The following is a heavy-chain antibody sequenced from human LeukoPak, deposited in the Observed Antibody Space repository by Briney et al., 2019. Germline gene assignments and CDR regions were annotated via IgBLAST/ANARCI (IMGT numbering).Heavy chain of an antibody. D-gene: IGHD5-18*01. J-gene: IGHJ4*02. CDR2: IYYSGST. CDR1: GGSISSSSYY. Sequence: KPSETLSPTCTVSGGSISSSSYYWGWIRQPPGKGLEWIGNIYYSGSTYYNPSLKSRVTISVDTSKNQFSLKLSSVTAADTAVYYCARDVRYVDTTMVTLYYFDYWGQGTLVTVSS. CDR3: ARDVRYVDTTMVTLYYFDY. V-gene: IGHV4-39*07.